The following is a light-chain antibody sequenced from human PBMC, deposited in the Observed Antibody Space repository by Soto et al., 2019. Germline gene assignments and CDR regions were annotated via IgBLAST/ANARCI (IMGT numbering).Light chain of an antibody. J-gene: IGKJ1*01. Sequence: EIELTQSPGTLSLSPGERATLSCRASQSGRSKYIAWYQQRTGQAPRLLLYATSNKATGIPDRFSGSGSGTDFTLAISRLEPEDFAVYYCQHYGSSWTFGQGTKVEIK. V-gene: IGKV3-20*01. CDR3: QHYGSSWT. CDR1: QSGRSKY. CDR2: ATS.